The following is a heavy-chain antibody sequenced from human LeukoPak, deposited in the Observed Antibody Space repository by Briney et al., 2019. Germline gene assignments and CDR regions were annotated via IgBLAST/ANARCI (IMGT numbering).Heavy chain of an antibody. J-gene: IGHJ4*02. CDR3: ARGLGGGPNKDY. D-gene: IGHD3-16*01. CDR1: GGSFSGYY. CDR2: INHSGST. Sequence: SETLSLTCAVYGGSFSGYYWSWIRQPPGKGLEWIGEINHSGSTNYNPSLKSRVTISVDTSKNQFSLKLSSVTAADTAVYYCARGLGGGPNKDYWGQGTLVTVSS. V-gene: IGHV4-34*01.